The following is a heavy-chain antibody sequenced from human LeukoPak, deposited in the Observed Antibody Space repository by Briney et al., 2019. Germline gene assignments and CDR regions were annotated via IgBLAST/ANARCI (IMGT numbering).Heavy chain of an antibody. V-gene: IGHV3-9*01. Sequence: GGSLRLSCAASGFTFDDYAMHWVRHGPGKGLEWVSGISWNSGNIGYADSVKGRFTISRDNAKNSLYLQMNSLGPEDTALYYCAKGYCSSTSCYFDYWGQGTLVTVSS. CDR2: ISWNSGNI. J-gene: IGHJ4*02. D-gene: IGHD2-2*01. CDR3: AKGYCSSTSCYFDY. CDR1: GFTFDDYA.